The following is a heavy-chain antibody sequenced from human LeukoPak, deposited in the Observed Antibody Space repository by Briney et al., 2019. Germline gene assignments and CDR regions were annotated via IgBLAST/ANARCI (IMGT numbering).Heavy chain of an antibody. CDR1: GFTFSSYA. D-gene: IGHD6-6*01. Sequence: PGGSLRLSCAASGFTFSSYAMHWVRQAPGKGLEWVAVISYDGSNKYYADSVKGRFTISRDNSKNTLYLQMNSLRAEDTAVYYCARDRRYSSSSEVDYWGQGTLVTVSS. J-gene: IGHJ4*02. CDR3: ARDRRYSSSSEVDY. V-gene: IGHV3-30-3*01. CDR2: ISYDGSNK.